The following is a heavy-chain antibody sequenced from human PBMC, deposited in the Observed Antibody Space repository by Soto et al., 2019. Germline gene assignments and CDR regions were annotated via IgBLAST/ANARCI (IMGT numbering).Heavy chain of an antibody. Sequence: PGGSMRLSSAASGFTFSSYWMHWVRQVPGKGLVWVSRIHFDGSTTHYADSVKGRFTISRDNAKNTLSLQMNSLRAEDTAVYYCARDAYISGYFQFDYWGQGTLVTVSS. J-gene: IGHJ4*02. D-gene: IGHD6-19*01. V-gene: IGHV3-74*01. CDR2: IHFDGSTT. CDR3: ARDAYISGYFQFDY. CDR1: GFTFSSYW.